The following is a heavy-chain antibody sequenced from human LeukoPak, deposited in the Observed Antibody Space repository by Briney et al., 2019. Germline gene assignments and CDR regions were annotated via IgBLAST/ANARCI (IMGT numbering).Heavy chain of an antibody. D-gene: IGHD7-27*01. CDR3: ARQTAMGRSGDY. J-gene: IGHJ4*02. Sequence: GESLKISCKASGYSFTSYWIGWVRHMPGKGLEWVGIIGPSDSETRYTPSFQGQVTISVDKSLTTAYLQWNSLKASDTAMYYCARQTAMGRSGDYWGQGTLVTVSS. CDR2: IGPSDSET. V-gene: IGHV5-51*01. CDR1: GYSFTSYW.